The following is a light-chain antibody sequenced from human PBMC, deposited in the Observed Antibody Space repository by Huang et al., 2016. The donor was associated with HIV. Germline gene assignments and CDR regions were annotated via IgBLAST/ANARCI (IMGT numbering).Light chain of an antibody. CDR2: AAS. J-gene: IGKJ5*01. Sequence: QLTQSPSSLSMSVGDRVLITCQASQDIATSLAWYQHKPGRAPKLLISAASTLQSGVPSRFSGGSAGTYFTLIITNLQPDDFATYYCQQLHSYPITFGQGTRLDI. V-gene: IGKV1-9*01. CDR3: QQLHSYPIT. CDR1: QDIATS.